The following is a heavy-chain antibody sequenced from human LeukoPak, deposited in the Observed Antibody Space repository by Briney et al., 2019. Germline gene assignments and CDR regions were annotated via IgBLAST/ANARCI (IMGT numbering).Heavy chain of an antibody. CDR2: ISYDGSNE. Sequence: SGGSLRLSCEASGFTFSTYAMHWVRQAPGKGLEWASEISYDGSNEYYADSVKGRFTISRGKSKNTLYLQMNSLTAEDSAVYYCARARVRGVSFFAYWGQGTLVTVSS. V-gene: IGHV3-30*01. CDR1: GFTFSTYA. CDR3: ARARVRGVSFFAY. D-gene: IGHD2-21*01. J-gene: IGHJ4*02.